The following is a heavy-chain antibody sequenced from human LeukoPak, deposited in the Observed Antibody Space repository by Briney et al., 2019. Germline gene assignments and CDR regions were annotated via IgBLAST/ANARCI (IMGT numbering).Heavy chain of an antibody. CDR1: GFTFNNYA. CDR2: LSHDANYD. CDR3: AKDDALIRFND. D-gene: IGHD3-3*01. J-gene: IGHJ4*02. Sequence: GRSLRLSCAASGFTFNNYAMHWVRQAPGKGLEWVAVLSHDANYDHYADSVKGRFTISRDNSKNTLYLQIYSLRAGDTAVYYCAKDDALIRFNDWGQGTLVTVSS. V-gene: IGHV3-30*04.